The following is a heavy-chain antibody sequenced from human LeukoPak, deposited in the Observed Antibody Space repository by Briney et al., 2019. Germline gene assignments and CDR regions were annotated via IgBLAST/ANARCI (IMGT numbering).Heavy chain of an antibody. J-gene: IGHJ6*03. CDR2: IIPIFVTA. V-gene: IGHV1-69*05. D-gene: IGHD1-1*01. Sequence: ASVKVSCKASGGTFSSYAISWVRQAPGQGLEWMGGIIPIFVTANYAQKFQGRVTITTDESTSTAYMELSSLRSEDTAVYYCARGASNWNYYYMDVWGKGTTVTVSS. CDR3: ARGASNWNYYYMDV. CDR1: GGTFSSYA.